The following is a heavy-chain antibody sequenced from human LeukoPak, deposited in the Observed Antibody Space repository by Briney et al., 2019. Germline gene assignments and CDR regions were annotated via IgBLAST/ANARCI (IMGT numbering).Heavy chain of an antibody. CDR3: ARHRAIAAAGNYYYYGMDV. V-gene: IGHV5-51*01. Sequence: GESLKISCTGSGYSFTGYWIGWVRQMPGKGLEWVGVIYPDDSDSRYSPSFQGQVTISADKSIKTAYLQWSSLKASDTATYYCARHRAIAAAGNYYYYGMDVWGQGTTVTVSS. J-gene: IGHJ6*02. CDR2: IYPDDSDS. CDR1: GYSFTGYW. D-gene: IGHD6-13*01.